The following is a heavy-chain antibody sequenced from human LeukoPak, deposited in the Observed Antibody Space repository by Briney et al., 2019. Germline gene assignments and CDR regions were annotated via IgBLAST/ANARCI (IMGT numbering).Heavy chain of an antibody. CDR1: GGSLSGYY. J-gene: IGHJ3*02. CDR3: ARLSVYYDSSGYLAAGI. V-gene: IGHV4-34*01. CDR2: INHSGST. Sequence: PSETLSLTCAVYGGSLSGYYWSWIRQPPGKGLEWIGEINHSGSTNYNPPLKSRVTISVDTSKNQFSLKLSSVTAADTAVYYCARLSVYYDSSGYLAAGIWGQGTMVTVSS. D-gene: IGHD3-22*01.